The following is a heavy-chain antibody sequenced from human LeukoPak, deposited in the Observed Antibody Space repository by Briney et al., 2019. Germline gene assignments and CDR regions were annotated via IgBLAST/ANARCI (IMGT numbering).Heavy chain of an antibody. CDR3: AREGTVSTPTD. CDR1: GFTFSSYW. D-gene: IGHD4-17*01. CDR2: IKEDGSEK. V-gene: IGHV3-7*01. Sequence: GGSLRLSCAASGFTFSSYWMSWVRQAPGKGLEWVANIKEDGSEKYSVDSVKGRLTIFRDNAKNSLYLQMNSLRAEDTAVYYCAREGTVSTPTDWGQGTLVTVSS. J-gene: IGHJ4*02.